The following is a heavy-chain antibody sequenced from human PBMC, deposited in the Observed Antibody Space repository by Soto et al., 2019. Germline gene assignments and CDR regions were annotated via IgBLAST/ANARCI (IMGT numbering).Heavy chain of an antibody. D-gene: IGHD1-26*01. CDR2: IYYSGST. CDR1: GGSISSYY. V-gene: IGHV4-59*01. CDR3: ARAIVGAWDYFDY. J-gene: IGHJ4*02. Sequence: SETLSLTCTVSGGSISSYYWSWIRQPPGKGLEWIGYIYYSGSTNYNPSLKSRVTISVDTSKNQISLKLSSVTAADTAVYYCARAIVGAWDYFDYWGQGTPVTVSS.